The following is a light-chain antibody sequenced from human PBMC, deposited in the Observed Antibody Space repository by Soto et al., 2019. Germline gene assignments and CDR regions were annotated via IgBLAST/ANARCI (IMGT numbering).Light chain of an antibody. V-gene: IGKV3-11*01. Sequence: EIVLTQSPATLSLSPGDRATLSCRASQNINTFLAWYQQKPGQAPRRLIYDAFKRATGIPARFSGSGSGTDFTLTISSLEPEDFAVYYCQHRDNWPPGAAFVAGTKVEIK. CDR2: DAF. CDR3: QHRDNWPPGAA. CDR1: QNINTF. J-gene: IGKJ4*01.